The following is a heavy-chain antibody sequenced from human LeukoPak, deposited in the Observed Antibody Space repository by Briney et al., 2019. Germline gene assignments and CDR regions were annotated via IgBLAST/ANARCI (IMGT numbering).Heavy chain of an antibody. CDR3: AKARYCSSTSCYPPPDIFDY. V-gene: IGHV3-23*01. CDR2: ISGSGGST. D-gene: IGHD2-2*01. J-gene: IGHJ4*02. Sequence: GGSLRLSCAASGFTFSSYAMSRVRQAPGKGLEWVSAISGSGGSTYYADSVKGRFTISRDNSKNTLYLQMNSLRAEDTAVYYCAKARYCSSTSCYPPPDIFDYWGQGTLVTVSS. CDR1: GFTFSSYA.